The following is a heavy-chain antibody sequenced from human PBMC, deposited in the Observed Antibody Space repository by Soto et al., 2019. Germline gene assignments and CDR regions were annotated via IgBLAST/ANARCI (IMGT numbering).Heavy chain of an antibody. V-gene: IGHV4-59*01. CDR2: IYYSGST. J-gene: IGHJ4*02. Sequence: SETLSLTCTVSGGSISSYYWSWIRQPPGKGLEWIGYIYYSGSTNYNPSLKSRVTISVDTSKNQFSLKLSSVTAADTAVYYCARAVAGTSFDYWGQGTLVTVSS. CDR3: ARAVAGTSFDY. CDR1: GGSISSYY. D-gene: IGHD6-19*01.